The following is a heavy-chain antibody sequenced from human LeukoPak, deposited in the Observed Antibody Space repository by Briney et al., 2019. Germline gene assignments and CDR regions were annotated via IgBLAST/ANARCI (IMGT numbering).Heavy chain of an antibody. V-gene: IGHV1-18*01. J-gene: IGHJ3*02. CDR3: ARVPMTLRIHDAFDI. Sequence: ASVKVSCKGSGYTFTSCGISWERHAPGQGLEWMGWISAYNGNTNYAQKLQGRVTMTTDTSTSTAYMELRSLRSDDTAVYYCARVPMTLRIHDAFDIWGQGTMVTVSS. D-gene: IGHD5-18*01. CDR2: ISAYNGNT. CDR1: GYTFTSCG.